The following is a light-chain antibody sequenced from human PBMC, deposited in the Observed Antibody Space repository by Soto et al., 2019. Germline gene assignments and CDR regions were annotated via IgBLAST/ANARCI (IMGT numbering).Light chain of an antibody. CDR3: QQYNSYPWT. CDR1: QGISNW. J-gene: IGKJ1*01. CDR2: DAS. V-gene: IGKV1-5*01. Sequence: DIQMTQSPSTLSASVGDRVTITCRASQGISNWLAWYQQKPGKAPNLLIYDASSLESGVPSRFSGSGSGTEFTLTISSLQPDDFATYYCQQYNSYPWTFGQGTKVEIK.